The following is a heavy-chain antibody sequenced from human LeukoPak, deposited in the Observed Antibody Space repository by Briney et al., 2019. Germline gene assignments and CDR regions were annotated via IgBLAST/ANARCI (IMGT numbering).Heavy chain of an antibody. Sequence: SETLSLTCAVYGGSFSGYYWSWIRQPPGKGLEWIGEINHSGSTNYNPSIKSRVTISVDTSKNQFSLKLSSVTAADTAVYYCARGPRGYSYGSPLYGMDVWGQGTTVTVSS. V-gene: IGHV4-34*01. CDR2: INHSGST. CDR1: GGSFSGYY. CDR3: ARGPRGYSYGSPLYGMDV. J-gene: IGHJ6*02. D-gene: IGHD5-18*01.